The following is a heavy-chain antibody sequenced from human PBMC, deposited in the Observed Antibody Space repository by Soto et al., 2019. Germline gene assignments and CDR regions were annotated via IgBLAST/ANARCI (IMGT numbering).Heavy chain of an antibody. J-gene: IGHJ4*02. CDR2: ISAYNGNT. V-gene: IGHV1-18*01. Sequence: QVQLVQSGAEVKKPGASVKVSCKASGYTFTSYGISWVRQAPGQGLEWMGWISAYNGNTKYAQKLQCRVTITTGPSSSTDYMELRSLRSDDTAVYYCPREPTYFDCWGQGTLVTVSS. CDR1: GYTFTSYG. CDR3: PREPTYFDC.